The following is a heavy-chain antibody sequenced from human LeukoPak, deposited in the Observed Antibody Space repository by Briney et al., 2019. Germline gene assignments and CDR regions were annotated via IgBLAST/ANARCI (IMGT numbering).Heavy chain of an antibody. Sequence: SGGSLRLSCAASGFTFSSYAMSWVRQAPGKGLEWVSAISGSGGSTYYADSVKGRFTISRDNSKNTVHLQMDSLRAEDSAVYYCAKNAGYSYGLYYFDYWGQGTLVTVSS. J-gene: IGHJ4*02. D-gene: IGHD5-18*01. CDR2: ISGSGGST. V-gene: IGHV3-23*01. CDR3: AKNAGYSYGLYYFDY. CDR1: GFTFSSYA.